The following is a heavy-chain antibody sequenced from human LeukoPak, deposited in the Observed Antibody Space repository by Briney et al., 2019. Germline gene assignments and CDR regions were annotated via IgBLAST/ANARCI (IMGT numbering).Heavy chain of an antibody. CDR1: GGSISSSSYF. J-gene: IGHJ4*02. CDR2: IYYSGST. Sequence: RPSETLSLTCTVSGGSISSSSYFWGWIRQPPGNGLEWIGSIYYSGSTYYNPSLKSRVTISVDTSKNQLSLKLSSVTAADTAVYYCARDEVYDSGSYSFDYWSQGTLVTVSS. V-gene: IGHV4-39*07. D-gene: IGHD3-10*01. CDR3: ARDEVYDSGSYSFDY.